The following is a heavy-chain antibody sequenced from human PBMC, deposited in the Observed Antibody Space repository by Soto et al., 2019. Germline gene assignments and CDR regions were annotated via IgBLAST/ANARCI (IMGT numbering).Heavy chain of an antibody. Sequence: SETLSLTCTVSGGSISSGGYYWSWIRQHPGKGLEWIGYIYYSGSTYYNPSLKSRVTISVDTSKNQFSLKLSSVTAADTAVYYCARTTMVRGASTHYYGMDVWGQGTTVTVSS. J-gene: IGHJ6*02. CDR3: ARTTMVRGASTHYYGMDV. D-gene: IGHD3-10*01. CDR2: IYYSGST. CDR1: GGSISSGGYY. V-gene: IGHV4-31*03.